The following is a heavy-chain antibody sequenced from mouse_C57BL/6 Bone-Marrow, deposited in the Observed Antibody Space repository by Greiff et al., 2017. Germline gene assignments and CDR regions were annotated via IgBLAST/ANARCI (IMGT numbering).Heavy chain of an antibody. CDR1: GYTFTSYW. V-gene: IGHV1-69*01. Sequence: QVQLQQPGAELVMPGASVKLSCKASGYTFTSYWMHWVKQRPGQGIEWIGEIDPSDSYTNYNQKFKGKSTLTVDKSSSTAYMKLSSLTSEDAAVYYCARRGQLAWFAYWGQGTLVTVSA. D-gene: IGHD3-2*01. CDR2: IDPSDSYT. CDR3: ARRGQLAWFAY. J-gene: IGHJ3*01.